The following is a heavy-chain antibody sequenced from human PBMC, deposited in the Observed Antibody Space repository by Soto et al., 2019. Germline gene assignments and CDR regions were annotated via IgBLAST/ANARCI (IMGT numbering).Heavy chain of an antibody. Sequence: SETLSVICTLSPHSISIGGYYTHWIRQHRERGLEWIGYVHSSARIYYNSSLKSRVTISSDASENQFSLNVRSVTAADPAVYYCPGDRLSGTVTVGMDVWGQGTTVTGSS. CDR3: PGDRLSGTVTVGMDV. D-gene: IGHD1-7*01. CDR1: PHSISIGGYY. V-gene: IGHV4-31*03. CDR2: VHSSARI. J-gene: IGHJ6*01.